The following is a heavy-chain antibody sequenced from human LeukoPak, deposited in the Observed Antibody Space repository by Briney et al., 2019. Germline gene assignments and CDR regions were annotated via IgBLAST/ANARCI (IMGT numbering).Heavy chain of an antibody. Sequence: SETQSLTCTVSGGSISSGSYYWSWIRQPAGKGLEWIGRIYTSGSTNYNPSLKSRVTISGDTSKNQFSLRLSSVTAADTAVYYCARASYSYDINGWVPFDYWGQGTLVTVSS. V-gene: IGHV4-61*02. CDR1: GGSISSGSYY. J-gene: IGHJ4*02. D-gene: IGHD3-22*01. CDR3: ARASYSYDINGWVPFDY. CDR2: IYTSGST.